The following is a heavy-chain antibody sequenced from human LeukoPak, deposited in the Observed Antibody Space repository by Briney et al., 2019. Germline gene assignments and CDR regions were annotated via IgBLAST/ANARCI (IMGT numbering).Heavy chain of an antibody. Sequence: PGGSLRLSCAASGFTFSSYAMSWVRHAPGKGLEWVSAITGSGGSTYYADSVKGRFTISRDNSKNTLYLQMNSLRAEDTAVYYCARTGCSSFNCYLDYWGQGTLVTVSS. J-gene: IGHJ4*02. CDR1: GFTFSSYA. CDR3: ARTGCSSFNCYLDY. CDR2: ITGSGGST. D-gene: IGHD2-2*01. V-gene: IGHV3-23*01.